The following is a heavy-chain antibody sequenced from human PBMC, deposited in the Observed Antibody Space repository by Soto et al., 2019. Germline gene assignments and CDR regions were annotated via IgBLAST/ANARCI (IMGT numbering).Heavy chain of an antibody. CDR2: IHYSGST. CDR1: GASISIGTDY. CDR3: ARRHSNDFYDRSIYVP. J-gene: IGHJ4*02. V-gene: IGHV4-39*01. D-gene: IGHD3-22*01. Sequence: QLQLQESGPGLVKPSETLSLTCSVSGASISIGTDYWGWIRQPPGKGLEWIGNIHYSGSTYYNPSLKSRVNISVDTSKNQFSLKLSSVTAADTAMYYCARRHSNDFYDRSIYVPWGQGAQVTVSS.